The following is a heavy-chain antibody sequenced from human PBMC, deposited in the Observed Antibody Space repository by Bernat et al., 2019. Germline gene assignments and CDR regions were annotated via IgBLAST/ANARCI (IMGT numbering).Heavy chain of an antibody. J-gene: IGHJ4*02. CDR2: ISGSGGST. V-gene: IGHV3-23*01. D-gene: IGHD1-20*01. Sequence: EVQLLESGGGLVQPGGSLRLSCAASGFTFSSYAMSWVRQAPGKGLEWVSAISGSGGSTYYADSVKGRFTISRDNSKNTLYLQMNSLRAEDTAVYYCATINWNDSHFDYWGQGTLVTVSS. CDR3: ATINWNDSHFDY. CDR1: GFTFSSYA.